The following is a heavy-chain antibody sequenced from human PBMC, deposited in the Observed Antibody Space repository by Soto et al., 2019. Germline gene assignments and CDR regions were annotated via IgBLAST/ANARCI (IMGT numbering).Heavy chain of an antibody. CDR3: ARDQAQGELLLY. V-gene: IGHV1-2*04. Sequence: ASVKVSCKASGYTFTGYYMHWVRQAPGQGLEWMGWINPNSGGTNYAQKFQGWVTMTRDTSISTAYMELSRLRSDDTAVYYCARDQAQGELLLYWGQGTLVTAPQ. D-gene: IGHD1-26*01. CDR1: GYTFTGYY. CDR2: INPNSGGT. J-gene: IGHJ4*02.